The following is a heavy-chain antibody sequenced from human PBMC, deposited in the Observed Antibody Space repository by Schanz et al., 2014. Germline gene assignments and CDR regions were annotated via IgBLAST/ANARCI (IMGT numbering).Heavy chain of an antibody. CDR1: GFTFSVYG. CDR3: AKDSTHIDIVLVPTAIDY. Sequence: QVQLVESGGGLVKPGGSLRLSCAASGFTFSVYGMHWVRQAPGKGLEWVAAMSYDGSIKYYGDSVKGRFTISRDNSKNTLYLHMNTLRSEDTAVYYCAKDSTHIDIVLVPTAIDYWGQGTLVTVSS. J-gene: IGHJ4*02. D-gene: IGHD2-2*01. CDR2: MSYDGSIK. V-gene: IGHV3-30*18.